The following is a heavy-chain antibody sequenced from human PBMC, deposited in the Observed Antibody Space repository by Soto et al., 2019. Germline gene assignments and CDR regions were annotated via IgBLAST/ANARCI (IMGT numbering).Heavy chain of an antibody. CDR3: ARVDTAITTYYYYMDV. D-gene: IGHD5-18*01. CDR1: GFTFSSYG. Sequence: QVQLVEAGGGVVQPGRSLRLSCAASGFTFSSYGMHWVRQAPGKGLEWAAVIWYDGSNKYYADSVKGRFTISRDNSKNTLYLQMNSLRAEDTAVYYCARVDTAITTYYYYMDVWGKGTTVTVSS. CDR2: IWYDGSNK. J-gene: IGHJ6*03. V-gene: IGHV3-33*01.